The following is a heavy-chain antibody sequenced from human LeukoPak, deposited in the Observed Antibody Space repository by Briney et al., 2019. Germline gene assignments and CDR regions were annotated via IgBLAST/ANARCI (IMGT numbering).Heavy chain of an antibody. CDR2: IYSGGST. D-gene: IGHD2-2*01. CDR1: GFTVSSNY. J-gene: IGHJ4*02. CDR3: AKGGRIVVIPSALPY. Sequence: PGGSLRLSCAASGFTVSSNYMSWVRQAPGKGLEWVSVIYSGGSTYYADSVKGRFTISRDISKNTLYLQMNSLRVEDTAVYYCAKGGRIVVIPSALPYWGQGNLVTVSS. V-gene: IGHV3-66*01.